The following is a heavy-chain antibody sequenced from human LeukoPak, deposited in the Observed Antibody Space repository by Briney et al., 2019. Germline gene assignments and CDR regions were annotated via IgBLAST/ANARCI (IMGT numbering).Heavy chain of an antibody. CDR1: VGSISSYY. CDR3: AGEGGGEVPTFDY. V-gene: IGHV4-4*07. D-gene: IGHD2-21*01. J-gene: IGHJ4*02. Sequence: SETLSLTCSVSVGSISSYYWSWIRQPAGKGLEWIGRIYTTGSTNYNPSLKSRVTMSVDTSKNQFSLKLSSATAADTAVYYCAGEGGGEVPTFDYWGQGTLVTVSS. CDR2: IYTTGST.